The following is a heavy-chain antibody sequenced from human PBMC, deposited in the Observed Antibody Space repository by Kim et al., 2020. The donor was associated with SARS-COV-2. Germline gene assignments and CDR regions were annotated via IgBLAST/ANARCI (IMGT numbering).Heavy chain of an antibody. V-gene: IGHV3-74*01. CDR3: ARASSTSCTCYYMDV. J-gene: IGHJ6*03. CDR1: EFTCSTYW. D-gene: IGHD2-2*01. CDR2: ISSSGNST. Sequence: GGSLRLSCAASEFTCSTYWMYWVRQAPGKGLVWVSRISSSGNSTNYADSVKGRFTISRDNAKNTLYLQMNSLRAEDTAVYYCARASSTSCTCYYMDVWGKGTPVTVSS.